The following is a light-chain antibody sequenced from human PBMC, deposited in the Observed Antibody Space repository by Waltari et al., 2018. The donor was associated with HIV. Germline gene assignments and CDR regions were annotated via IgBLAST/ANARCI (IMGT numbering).Light chain of an antibody. CDR1: SSDVGRYTL. Sequence: QSALTQPASVSGSPGQSIPISCTGTSSDVGRYTLVSWYQQHPGKAPKLMIYEVNKRPSGVSNRFSGSKSGNTASLTISGLQAEDEGYYYCCSYAGRITSVVFGGGTKLTVL. V-gene: IGLV2-23*02. J-gene: IGLJ2*01. CDR2: EVN. CDR3: CSYAGRITSVV.